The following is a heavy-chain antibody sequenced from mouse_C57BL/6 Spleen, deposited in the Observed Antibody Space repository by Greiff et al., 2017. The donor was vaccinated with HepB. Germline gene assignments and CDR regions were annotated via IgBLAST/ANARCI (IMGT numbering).Heavy chain of an antibody. V-gene: IGHV1-80*01. J-gene: IGHJ2*01. CDR2: IYPGDGDT. CDR1: GYSFSSYW. Sequence: QVQLQQSGAELVKPGASVKISCKASGYSFSSYWMNWVKQRPGKGLEWIGQIYPGDGDTNYNGKFKGKATLTADKSSSTAYMQLSSLTSEDSAVYFCARGPGYDGVDYWGQGTTLTVSS. CDR3: ARGPGYDGVDY. D-gene: IGHD2-2*01.